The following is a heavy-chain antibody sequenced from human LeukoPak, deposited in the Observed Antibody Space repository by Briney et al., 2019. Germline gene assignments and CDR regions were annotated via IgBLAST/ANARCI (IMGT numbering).Heavy chain of an antibody. V-gene: IGHV4-59*01. J-gene: IGHJ4*02. Sequence: SETLSLTCTVSGGSISTYYWSWIRQPPGKGLEWIGYIHYSGYTNYNPALKSRVTISVDTSKNQFSLRLSSVTAADTAVYYCAREHWELDYFGYWGQGTLVTVSS. CDR3: AREHWELDYFGY. CDR2: IHYSGYT. D-gene: IGHD3-10*01. CDR1: GGSISTYY.